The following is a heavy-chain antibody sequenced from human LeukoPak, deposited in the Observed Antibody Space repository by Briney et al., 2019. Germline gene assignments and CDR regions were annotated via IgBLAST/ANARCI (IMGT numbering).Heavy chain of an antibody. CDR2: IYTSGST. V-gene: IGHV4-61*02. CDR3: ALTYYGFWSVIPWGYFDY. Sequence: SETLSLTCTVSGGSISSGSYYWSWIRQPAGKGLEWIGRIYTSGSTNYHPSLKSRVTISVDTSKNQFSLKLSSVTAANTAVYYCALTYYGFWSVIPWGYFDYWGQGTLVTVSS. D-gene: IGHD3-3*01. CDR1: GGSISSGSYY. J-gene: IGHJ4*02.